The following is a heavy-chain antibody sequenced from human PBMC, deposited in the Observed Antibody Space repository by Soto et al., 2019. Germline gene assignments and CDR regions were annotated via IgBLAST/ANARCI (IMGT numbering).Heavy chain of an antibody. Sequence: ASVKVSCKASGYTLTTFFIHWFQQAPDKGLEWMGVINPGYPAGRSTTYAQKFQGRVTMTTDTSTSTVYMELSRLRSDDKAVYYCAREAIVAGATTGMDVWGQGTTVTVSS. V-gene: IGHV1-46*01. J-gene: IGHJ6*02. CDR2: INPGYPAGRST. CDR3: AREAIVAGATTGMDV. D-gene: IGHD1-26*01. CDR1: GYTLTTFF.